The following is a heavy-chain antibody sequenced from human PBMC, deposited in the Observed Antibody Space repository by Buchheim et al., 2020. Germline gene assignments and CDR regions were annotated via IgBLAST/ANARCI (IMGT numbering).Heavy chain of an antibody. CDR3: ARVGVPAAIKSWFDP. CDR2: ISSSSSTI. Sequence: EVQLVESGGGLVQPGGSLRLSCAASGVTFSSYSMNWVRQAPGKGLEWVSYISSSSSTIYYADSVKGRFTISRDHAKNSLYLQMNSLRAEDTAVYYCARVGVPAAIKSWFDPWGQGT. V-gene: IGHV3-48*01. D-gene: IGHD2-2*02. J-gene: IGHJ5*02. CDR1: GVTFSSYS.